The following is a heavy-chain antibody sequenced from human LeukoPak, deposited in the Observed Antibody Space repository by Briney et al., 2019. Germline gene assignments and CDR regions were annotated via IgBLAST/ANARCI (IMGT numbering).Heavy chain of an antibody. CDR1: GFTFSSYA. CDR3: AKVNLWFGELSWFDP. V-gene: IGHV3-30*04. CDR2: ISYDGSNK. D-gene: IGHD3-10*01. Sequence: GGSLRLSCAASGFTFSSYAMSWVRQAPGKGLEWVAVISYDGSNKYYADSVKGRFTISRDNSKNTLYLQMNSLRAEDTAVYYCAKVNLWFGELSWFDPWGQGTLVTVSS. J-gene: IGHJ5*02.